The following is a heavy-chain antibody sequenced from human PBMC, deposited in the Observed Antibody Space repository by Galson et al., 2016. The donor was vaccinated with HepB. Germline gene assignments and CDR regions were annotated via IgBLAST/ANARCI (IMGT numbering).Heavy chain of an antibody. Sequence: SMRLSCAVSGSTLSGSWMYWVRQAPGKGLEWVANISPDGRWKDYVGSVKGRFTISRDDAKNSLYLQMDSLSAEYTAVYYCARGAFRGGQGTLVTVSS. CDR3: ARGAFR. J-gene: IGHJ4*02. D-gene: IGHD3-10*01. V-gene: IGHV3-7*01. CDR1: GSTLSGSW. CDR2: ISPDGRWK.